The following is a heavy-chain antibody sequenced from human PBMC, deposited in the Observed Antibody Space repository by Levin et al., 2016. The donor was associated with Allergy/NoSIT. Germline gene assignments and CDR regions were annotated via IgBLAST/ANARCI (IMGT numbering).Heavy chain of an antibody. CDR3: ARRIAASAFDY. CDR1: GFTFSSYW. D-gene: IGHD6-13*01. Sequence: GESLKISCAASGFTFSSYWMHWVRQAPGKGLVWVSRINSDGSSTSYADSVKGRFTISRDNAKNTLYLQMNSLRAEDTAVYYCARRIAASAFDYWGQGTLVTVSS. J-gene: IGHJ4*02. CDR2: INSDGSST. V-gene: IGHV3-74*01.